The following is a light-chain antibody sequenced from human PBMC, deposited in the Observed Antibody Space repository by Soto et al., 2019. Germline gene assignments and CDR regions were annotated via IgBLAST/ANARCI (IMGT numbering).Light chain of an antibody. J-gene: IGKJ1*01. CDR1: QSVSNN. Sequence: EIVLMQSPGTLSLSPCERATLSCSASQSVSNNYLAWYQQKPGQAPRLLIYGASNRATGIPDRFSGSGSGTEFTLTISSLQSEDFAVYYCQQYNDWPPTFGQGTKVDTK. CDR2: GAS. CDR3: QQYNDWPPT. V-gene: IGKV3D-15*01.